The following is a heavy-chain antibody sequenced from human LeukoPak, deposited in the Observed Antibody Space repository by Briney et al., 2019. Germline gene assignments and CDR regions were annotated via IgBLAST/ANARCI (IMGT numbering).Heavy chain of an antibody. CDR3: ARDRWFDP. Sequence: KPSETLSLTCTVSGVSISSGGNYWSWIRQHPGKGLEWIGYIYYSGSTYYNPSLKSRVTISLDTSKNQFSLKLTSVTAADTAVYYCARDRWFDPWGQGTLVTVSS. CDR2: IYYSGST. CDR1: GVSISSGGNY. J-gene: IGHJ5*02. V-gene: IGHV4-31*03.